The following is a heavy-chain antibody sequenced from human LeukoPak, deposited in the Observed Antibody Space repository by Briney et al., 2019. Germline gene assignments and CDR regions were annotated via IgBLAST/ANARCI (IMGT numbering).Heavy chain of an antibody. CDR2: INHSGST. CDR3: ASSPPMSAYFDY. CDR1: GGSISSYY. V-gene: IGHV4-34*01. Sequence: PSETLSLTCTVSGGSISSYYWSWIRQPPGKGLEWIGEINHSGSTNYNPSLKSRVTISVDTSKNQFSLRLSSVTAADTAVYYCASSPPMSAYFDYWGQGTLVTVSS. D-gene: IGHD2-2*01. J-gene: IGHJ4*02.